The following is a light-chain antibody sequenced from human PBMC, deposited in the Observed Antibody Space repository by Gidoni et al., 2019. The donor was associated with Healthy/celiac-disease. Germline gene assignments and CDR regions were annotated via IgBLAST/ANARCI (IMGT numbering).Light chain of an antibody. CDR2: GAS. CDR1: QSVSSSY. Sequence: EILLTPSPGTLSLPPGERATLSCRASQSVSSSYLAWYQQKPGQAPRLLIYGASSRATGIPDRSSGSGSGTDSTLTISRLEPEDSAVYYCQQYGSSPITFGQGTRLEIK. J-gene: IGKJ5*01. V-gene: IGKV3-20*01. CDR3: QQYGSSPIT.